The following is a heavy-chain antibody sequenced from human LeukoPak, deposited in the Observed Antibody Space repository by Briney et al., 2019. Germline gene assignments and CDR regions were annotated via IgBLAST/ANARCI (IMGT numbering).Heavy chain of an antibody. Sequence: ASVKVSCKASGYTFTSYDINWVRQATGQGLEWMGWMNPNSGNTGYAQKFQGRVTITRNTSISTAYMELSSLRSEDTAVYYCARGRGTVTTGWFDPWGQGTLVTVSS. V-gene: IGHV1-8*03. CDR3: ARGRGTVTTGWFDP. J-gene: IGHJ5*02. D-gene: IGHD4-17*01. CDR2: MNPNSGNT. CDR1: GYTFTSYD.